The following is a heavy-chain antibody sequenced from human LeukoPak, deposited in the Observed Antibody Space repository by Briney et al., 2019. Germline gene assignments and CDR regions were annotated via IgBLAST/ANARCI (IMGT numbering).Heavy chain of an antibody. J-gene: IGHJ5*02. CDR3: ARARPVGYCSGGSCSNWFDP. D-gene: IGHD2-15*01. V-gene: IGHV4-34*01. CDR2: INHSGST. CDR1: GGTFSDYY. Sequence: SETLSLTCGVYGGTFSDYYWSWIRQPPGKGLEWIGEINHSGSTNYNPSLKSRVTISVDTSKNQFSLKLSSVTAADTAVYYCARARPVGYCSGGSCSNWFDPWGQGTLVTVSS.